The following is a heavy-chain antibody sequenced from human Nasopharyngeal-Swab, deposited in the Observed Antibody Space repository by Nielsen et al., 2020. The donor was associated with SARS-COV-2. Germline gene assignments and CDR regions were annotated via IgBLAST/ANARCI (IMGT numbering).Heavy chain of an antibody. J-gene: IGHJ6*03. V-gene: IGHV4-34*01. CDR1: GGSFSGHQ. D-gene: IGHD2-2*01. CDR3: ARGLSGVVPAPILGLGPFYSYYYMDV. Sequence: SQTLSLTCAVYGGSFSGHQWSWVRQPPGKGLEWIGEVSHGGGTNYNPSLKSRVTISLDTSKNHFSPKLRSVTAADTAVYYCARGLSGVVPAPILGLGPFYSYYYMDVWGKGTTVTVSS. CDR2: VSHGGGT.